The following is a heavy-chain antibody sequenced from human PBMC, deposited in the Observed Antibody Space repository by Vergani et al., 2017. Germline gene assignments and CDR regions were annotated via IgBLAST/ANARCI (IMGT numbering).Heavy chain of an antibody. CDR1: GFTFSSYA. Sequence: VQLVESGGGVVQPGRSLRLSCAASGFTFSSYAMSWVRQAPGKGLEWVSRINSDGSSTSYADSVKGRFTISRDNAKNTLYLQMNSLRAEDTAVYYCARDVRGVIIFDYWGQGTLVTVSS. CDR2: INSDGSST. D-gene: IGHD3-10*02. CDR3: ARDVRGVIIFDY. J-gene: IGHJ4*02. V-gene: IGHV3-74*01.